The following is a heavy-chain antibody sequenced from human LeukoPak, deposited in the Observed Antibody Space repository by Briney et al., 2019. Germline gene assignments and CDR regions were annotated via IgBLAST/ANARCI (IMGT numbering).Heavy chain of an antibody. CDR2: ITSDGRST. D-gene: IGHD5-12*01. V-gene: IGHV3-74*01. CDR1: GFTFSSYW. Sequence: GGSLRLSCAASGFTFSSYWMHWVRQAPGKGLVWVSRITSDGRSTSYADSVKGRFTISRDNAKNSLYLQMNSLRAEDTAVYYCAREVATMGYYYGMDVWGQGTTVTVSS. J-gene: IGHJ6*01. CDR3: AREVATMGYYYGMDV.